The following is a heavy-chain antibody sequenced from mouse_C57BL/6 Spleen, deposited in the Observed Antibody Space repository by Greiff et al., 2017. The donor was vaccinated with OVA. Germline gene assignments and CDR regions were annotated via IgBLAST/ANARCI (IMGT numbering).Heavy chain of an antibody. V-gene: IGHV1-64*01. CDR3: ARRDTTVGLDY. J-gene: IGHJ2*01. CDR1: GYTFTSYW. D-gene: IGHD1-1*01. Sequence: QVHVKQPGAELVKPGASVKLSCKASGYTFTSYWMHWVKQRPGQGLEWIGMIHPNSGSTNYNEKFKSKATLTVDKSSSTAYMQLSSLTSEDSAVYYCARRDTTVGLDYWGQGTTLTVSS. CDR2: IHPNSGST.